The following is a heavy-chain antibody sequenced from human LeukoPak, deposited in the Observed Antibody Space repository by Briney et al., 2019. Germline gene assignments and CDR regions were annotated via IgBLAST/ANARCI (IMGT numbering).Heavy chain of an antibody. Sequence: GGSLRLSCAVSGFTFISYSMNWVRQAPGKGLEWVSYISSDSSNIYYAYSVNGRFTTSRDNATTSLYLQMHRLRAEDTAVYYCARDPRRHRGAFDIWGQGTMVSVSS. CDR3: ARDPRRHRGAFDI. J-gene: IGHJ3*02. CDR1: GFTFISYS. CDR2: ISSDSSNI. D-gene: IGHD1-14*01. V-gene: IGHV3-48*01.